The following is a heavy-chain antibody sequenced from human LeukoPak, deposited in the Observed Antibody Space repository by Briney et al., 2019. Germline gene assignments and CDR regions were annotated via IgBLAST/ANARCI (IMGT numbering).Heavy chain of an antibody. J-gene: IGHJ5*02. CDR2: IYSGGST. Sequence: GGSLRLSCAASGFTVRSNYMSWVRQAPGKGLEWVSVIYSGGSTYYADSVKGRFTISRDNSKSTLYLQMNSLRAGDTAVYYCAGYYYDSSGYVSNVSWGQGTLVTVSS. CDR1: GFTVRSNY. CDR3: AGYYYDSSGYVSNVS. D-gene: IGHD3-22*01. V-gene: IGHV3-66*01.